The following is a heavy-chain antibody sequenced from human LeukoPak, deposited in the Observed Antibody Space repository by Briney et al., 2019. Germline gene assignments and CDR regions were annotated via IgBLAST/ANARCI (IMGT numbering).Heavy chain of an antibody. J-gene: IGHJ4*02. V-gene: IGHV1-18*04. CDR2: ISAYNGNT. D-gene: IGHD6-19*01. Sequence: ASVKVSCKASGYTFTSYGISWVGQAPGQGLEWMGWISAYNGNTNYAKKLQGRVTMTTDTSTSTAYMELRSLRSDDTAVYYCASGNSSGWYSGFCFDYWGQGTLVTVSS. CDR1: GYTFTSYG. CDR3: ASGNSSGWYSGFCFDY.